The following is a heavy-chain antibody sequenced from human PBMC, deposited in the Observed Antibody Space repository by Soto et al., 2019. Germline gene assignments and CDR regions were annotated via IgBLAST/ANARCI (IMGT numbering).Heavy chain of an antibody. CDR2: FDPEDGET. Sequence: ASVKVSCKVSGYTLTELSMHWVRQAPGKGLEWMGGFDPEDGETIYAQKFQGRVTMTEDTSTDTAYMELSSLRSEDTAVYYCATGYYYEGYMDVWGKGTTVTVSS. J-gene: IGHJ6*03. V-gene: IGHV1-24*01. CDR1: GYTLTELS. CDR3: ATGYYYEGYMDV. D-gene: IGHD3-22*01.